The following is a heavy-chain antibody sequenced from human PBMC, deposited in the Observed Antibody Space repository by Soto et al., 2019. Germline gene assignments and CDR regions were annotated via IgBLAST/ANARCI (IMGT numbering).Heavy chain of an antibody. Sequence: PSETLSLTCTVSGGSINSYYWSWIRQPPGKGLEWIGYIYYSGSTSYNPSLKSRATISVDTSKNQFTLKLSSVIAADMAVYYCARVPWQWLGGYAFDIWGQGTMVTVSS. CDR2: IYYSGST. CDR1: GGSINSYY. D-gene: IGHD6-19*01. V-gene: IGHV4-59*01. CDR3: ARVPWQWLGGYAFDI. J-gene: IGHJ3*02.